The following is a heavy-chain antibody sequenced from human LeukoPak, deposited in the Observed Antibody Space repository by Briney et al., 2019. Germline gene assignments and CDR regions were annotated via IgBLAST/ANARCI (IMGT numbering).Heavy chain of an antibody. D-gene: IGHD2-21*01. J-gene: IGHJ4*02. Sequence: GGSLRLSCAASGFTFSSYAMAWVRQAPGKGLEWVSAISGSGISTYYAESVRGRFTVSRDNPKNTLYLHMTSLRAEDTAVYYCAKDRWGAYEHCCEPFDYWGQGTLVTVSS. V-gene: IGHV3-23*01. CDR1: GFTFSSYA. CDR3: AKDRWGAYEHCCEPFDY. CDR2: ISGSGIST.